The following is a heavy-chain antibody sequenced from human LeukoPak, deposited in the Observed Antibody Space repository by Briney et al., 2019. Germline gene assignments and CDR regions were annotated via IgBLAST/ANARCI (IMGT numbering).Heavy chain of an antibody. CDR1: GFTVSSNY. CDR2: IYSGGST. D-gene: IGHD2-15*01. V-gene: IGHV3-53*01. Sequence: PGGSLRLSCAASGFTVSSNYMSWVRQAPGKGLEWVSDIYSGGSTYYADSVKGRFTISRDNAKNSLYLQMNSLRAEDTALYYCAREAGGYCSGGSCSRREAFDIWGQGTMVTVSS. CDR3: AREAGGYCSGGSCSRREAFDI. J-gene: IGHJ3*02.